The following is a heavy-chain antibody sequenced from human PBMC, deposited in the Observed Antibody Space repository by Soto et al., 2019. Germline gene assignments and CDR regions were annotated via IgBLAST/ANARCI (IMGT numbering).Heavy chain of an antibody. V-gene: IGHV3-33*01. CDR1: GFTFSGLG. Sequence: VQLVESGGGVVQPGRSLRLSCAASGFTFSGLGMHWVRQAPGKGLEWVAVIRYDGSNIYYADAVKGRFTISRDNSKDTLYLQMNSLKADDTAVDYCARDGVGHTTFFGYFDFWGQGTLVTVSS. CDR2: IRYDGSNI. D-gene: IGHD3-10*02. J-gene: IGHJ4*02. CDR3: ARDGVGHTTFFGYFDF.